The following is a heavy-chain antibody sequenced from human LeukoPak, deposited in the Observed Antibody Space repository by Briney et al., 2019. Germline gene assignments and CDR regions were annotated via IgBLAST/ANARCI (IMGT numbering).Heavy chain of an antibody. CDR1: GGSISSYY. D-gene: IGHD6-19*01. CDR2: IYYSGST. CDR3: ARAYSPGYSSGWLDY. V-gene: IGHV4-59*01. Sequence: SETLSLTCTVSGGSISSYYWSWIRQPPGKGLEWIGYIYYSGSTNYNPSLKSRVTISVDTSKNQFSLKLSSVTAADTAVYYCARAYSPGYSSGWLDYWGQGTLVTVPS. J-gene: IGHJ4*02.